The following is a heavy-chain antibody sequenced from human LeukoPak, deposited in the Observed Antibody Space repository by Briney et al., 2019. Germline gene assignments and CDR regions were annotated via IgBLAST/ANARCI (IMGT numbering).Heavy chain of an antibody. J-gene: IGHJ3*02. CDR2: INSDGSST. D-gene: IGHD4-17*01. Sequence: PGGSLRLSCAASGFTFSSYWMHWVRQAPGKWLVWVSRINSDGSSTSYADSVKGRFTISRDNAKNTLYLQMNSLRAEDTAVYYCAREATVTPHDAFDIWGQGTMVTVSS. CDR1: GFTFSSYW. V-gene: IGHV3-74*01. CDR3: AREATVTPHDAFDI.